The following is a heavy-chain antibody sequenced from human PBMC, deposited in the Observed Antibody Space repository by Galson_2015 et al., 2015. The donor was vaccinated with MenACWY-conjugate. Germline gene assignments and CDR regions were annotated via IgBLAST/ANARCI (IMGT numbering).Heavy chain of an antibody. Sequence: ETLSLTCAVSGGSISINYWWTWVRQPPGKGLEWIGEIYHSGSTNYNPSLKSRLTVSVDKSKNQFSLKLSSVTAADTAVYYCARGNYYVSGTYYKSANLDYWGQGSLVTVSS. J-gene: IGHJ4*02. V-gene: IGHV4-4*02. D-gene: IGHD3-10*01. CDR1: GGSISINYW. CDR2: IYHSGST. CDR3: ARGNYYVSGTYYKSANLDY.